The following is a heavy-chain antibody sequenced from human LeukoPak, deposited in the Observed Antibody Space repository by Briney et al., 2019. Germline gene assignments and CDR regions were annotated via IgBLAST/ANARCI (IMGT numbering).Heavy chain of an antibody. D-gene: IGHD3-10*01. Sequence: AETLSLTCAVYGGSFSGYYWSWICQPPGKGLEWIGEINHSGSTNYNPSLKSRVTISVDTSKNQFSLKLSSVTAADTAVYYCARHYGSGSHYPHYYYYYYMDVWGKGTTVTVSS. CDR1: GGSFSGYY. V-gene: IGHV4-34*01. CDR3: ARHYGSGSHYPHYYYYYYMDV. CDR2: INHSGST. J-gene: IGHJ6*03.